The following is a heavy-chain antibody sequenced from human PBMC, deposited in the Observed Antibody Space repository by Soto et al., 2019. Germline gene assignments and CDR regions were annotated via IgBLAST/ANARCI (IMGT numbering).Heavy chain of an antibody. D-gene: IGHD2-8*01. CDR2: IYPGDSDT. Sequence: GESLKISCKGSGYRFSSYWIAWVRQMPGKGLEWMGLIYPGDSDTIYSPSFQGQVTFSADKSTSTAYLQWSSLKASDTAMYYCARQGSNGAYYYYGMDVWGQGTTVTVSS. CDR1: GYRFSSYW. J-gene: IGHJ6*02. CDR3: ARQGSNGAYYYYGMDV. V-gene: IGHV5-51*01.